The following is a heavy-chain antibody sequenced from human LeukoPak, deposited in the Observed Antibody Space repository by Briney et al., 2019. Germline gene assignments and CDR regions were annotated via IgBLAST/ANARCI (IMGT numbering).Heavy chain of an antibody. CDR1: GFTFSSYG. J-gene: IGHJ4*02. D-gene: IGHD3-10*01. CDR2: IRYDGSNK. Sequence: GGSLRLSCAAPGFTFSSYGMHWVRQAPGKGLEWVTFIRYDGSNKYYAEYVKGRFTISRDYSKNTLYLQMNSLRAEDTAVYYCAKDQETYYYGSGSYYGAYDYWGQGTLVTVSS. CDR3: AKDQETYYYGSGSYYGAYDY. V-gene: IGHV3-30*02.